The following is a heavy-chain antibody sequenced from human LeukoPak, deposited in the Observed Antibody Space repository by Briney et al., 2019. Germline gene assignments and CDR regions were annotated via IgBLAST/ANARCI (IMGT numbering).Heavy chain of an antibody. Sequence: PSQTLSLTRTVSGDPISSASYYWSWIRQPAGKGLEWIGRIYSGGSTNYNPSLKSRVTISVDTSKNQFSLKLSSVTAADTAVYYCAREGSIYFSDSSGYLGYWGQGTLVTVSS. CDR2: IYSGGST. V-gene: IGHV4-61*02. D-gene: IGHD3-22*01. J-gene: IGHJ4*02. CDR3: AREGSIYFSDSSGYLGY. CDR1: GDPISSASYY.